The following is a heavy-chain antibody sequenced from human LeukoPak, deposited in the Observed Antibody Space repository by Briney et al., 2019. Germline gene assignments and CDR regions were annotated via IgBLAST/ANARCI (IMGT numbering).Heavy chain of an antibody. J-gene: IGHJ4*02. CDR1: GFTFTNSA. V-gene: IGHV1-58*02. CDR3: AAAPIEMQQRGFDY. D-gene: IGHD5-24*01. Sequence: SVKVSCKASGFTFTNSAMQWVRQARGQRLEWIGWIVVASGNTKCAQKFQERVTITRDMSTSTAYMELSSLRPEDTAVYYCAAAPIEMQQRGFDYWGQGTLVTVSS. CDR2: IVVASGNT.